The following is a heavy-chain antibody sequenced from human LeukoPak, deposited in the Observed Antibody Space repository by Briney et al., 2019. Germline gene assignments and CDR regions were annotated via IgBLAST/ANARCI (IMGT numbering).Heavy chain of an antibody. CDR1: GGSFSGNY. J-gene: IGHJ4*02. D-gene: IGHD2-21*01. V-gene: IGHV4-34*01. Sequence: SETLSLTCAVYGGSFSGNYWTLIRQTPGRGLEWIGESSPTGDITGYNPSLKGRATISVDSSKNQFSLKLTSVTAADTGVYYCARVPDFIARPCDSWGRGTLVTVSS. CDR2: SSPTGDIT. CDR3: ARVPDFIARPCDS.